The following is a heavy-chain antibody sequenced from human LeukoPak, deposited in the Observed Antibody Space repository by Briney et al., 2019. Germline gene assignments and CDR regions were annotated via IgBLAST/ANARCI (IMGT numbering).Heavy chain of an antibody. Sequence: ASVKVSCKASGYTFTDYYMHWVRQAPEQRLEWMGWINPNSGATKYAQKFQGRVTMTRDTSISTAYMELSRLTSDDTAVYYCARGEYVISGYRNDAFDIWGQGTMVTVSS. V-gene: IGHV1-2*02. D-gene: IGHD3-22*01. CDR2: INPNSGAT. CDR3: ARGEYVISGYRNDAFDI. CDR1: GYTFTDYY. J-gene: IGHJ3*02.